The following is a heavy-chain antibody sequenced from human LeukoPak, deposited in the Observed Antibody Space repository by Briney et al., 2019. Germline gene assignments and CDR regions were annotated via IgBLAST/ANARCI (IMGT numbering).Heavy chain of an antibody. V-gene: IGHV3-21*01. CDR1: GFTFSSYS. D-gene: IGHD3-3*01. CDR2: ISSSSSYI. J-gene: IGHJ6*03. Sequence: KPGGSLRLSCAASGFTFSSYSMNWVRQAPGKGLEWVSSISSSSSYIYYADSVKGRFTISRDNAKNSLYLQMNSLRAEDTAVYYCARDAQYYDFWSGYYDYYYYMDVWGKGTTVTVSS. CDR3: ARDAQYYDFWSGYYDYYYYMDV.